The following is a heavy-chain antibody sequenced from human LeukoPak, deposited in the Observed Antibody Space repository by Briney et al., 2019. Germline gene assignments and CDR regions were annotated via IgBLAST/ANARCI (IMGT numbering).Heavy chain of an antibody. J-gene: IGHJ3*02. D-gene: IGHD6-13*01. V-gene: IGHV4-4*07. CDR2: IYTSGST. CDR3: ARANLAAAGTRSFDI. Sequence: SETLSLTCTVSGGSISSYYWSWIRQPAGKGLEWIGRIYTSGSTNYNPSLKSRVTMSVDTSKNQFSLKLSSVTAADTAVYYCARANLAAAGTRSFDIWGQETMVTVSS. CDR1: GGSISSYY.